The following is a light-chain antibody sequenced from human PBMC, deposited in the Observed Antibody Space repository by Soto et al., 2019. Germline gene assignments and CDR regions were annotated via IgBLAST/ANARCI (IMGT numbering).Light chain of an antibody. J-gene: IGKJ1*01. CDR1: QSISSL. Sequence: DIQMTQSPSTLSASVGDRVTITCRASQSISSLLAWYQQKAGKSADLLIYDSSSLESGVPSRFSGSGSGTEFTLTFCSLQPDDFPTSYCEPYNSYGPFGKGTRV. V-gene: IGKV1-5*01. CDR3: EPYNSYGP. CDR2: DSS.